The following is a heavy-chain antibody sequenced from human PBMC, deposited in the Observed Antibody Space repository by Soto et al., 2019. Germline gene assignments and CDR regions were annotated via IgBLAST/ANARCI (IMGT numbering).Heavy chain of an antibody. CDR3: ARSYSSSWYSLFVLNAFDI. V-gene: IGHV4-59*11. CDR2: VYYNGIT. Sequence: SETLSLTCTVSGGSINNHYWSWIRQPPGKGLEWLGYVYYNGITNYNPSLKSRVTMSVDTSKNQLSLKLTSLTAADTAVYYCARSYSSSWYSLFVLNAFDIWGQGTMVTVSS. D-gene: IGHD6-13*01. J-gene: IGHJ3*02. CDR1: GGSINNHY.